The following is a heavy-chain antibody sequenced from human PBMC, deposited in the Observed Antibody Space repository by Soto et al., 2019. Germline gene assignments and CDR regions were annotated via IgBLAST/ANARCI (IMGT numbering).Heavy chain of an antibody. CDR3: ARATRYSSGWYPDY. CDR1: GGSFSGYY. V-gene: IGHV4-34*01. D-gene: IGHD6-19*01. J-gene: IGHJ4*02. Sequence: SETLSLTCAVYGGSFSGYYWSWIRQPPGKGLEWIGEINHSGSTNYNPSLKSRVTISVDTSKNQFSLKLSSVTAADTAVYYCARATRYSSGWYPDYWGQGTLVTSPQ. CDR2: INHSGST.